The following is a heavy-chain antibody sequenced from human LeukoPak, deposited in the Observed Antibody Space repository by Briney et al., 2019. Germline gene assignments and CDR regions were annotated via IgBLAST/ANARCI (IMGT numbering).Heavy chain of an antibody. CDR3: ARGPPSTVLTPDDAFDI. CDR2: INPSSGGA. D-gene: IGHD4-23*01. V-gene: IGHV1-2*02. CDR1: GYTFTAYY. Sequence: GASVKVSCEPSGYTFTAYYIRWVRQAPGQGLEWVAWINPSSGGANYAQKFQGRVTMTRDTSITTAYLELSSLRSDDTAVYYCARGPPSTVLTPDDAFDIWGHGTVVTVSS. J-gene: IGHJ3*02.